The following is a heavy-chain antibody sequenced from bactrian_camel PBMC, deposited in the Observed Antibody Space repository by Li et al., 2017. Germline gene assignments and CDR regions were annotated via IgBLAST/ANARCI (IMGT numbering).Heavy chain of an antibody. Sequence: HVQLVESGGGSVQAGGSLRLSCAVAGYTSRSNCLGWFRRTDEQEREGLAAIVIRDGRTYTADSVKGRFTIPQDNAKNIIYLQMSSLTPDDTAMYYCAAGTRIIVGDYCDGITAWGQGTQVTVS. CDR1: GYTSRSNC. J-gene: IGHJ6*01. CDR3: AAGTRIIVGDYCDGITA. CDR2: IVIRDGRT. V-gene: IGHV3S1*01. D-gene: IGHD3*01.